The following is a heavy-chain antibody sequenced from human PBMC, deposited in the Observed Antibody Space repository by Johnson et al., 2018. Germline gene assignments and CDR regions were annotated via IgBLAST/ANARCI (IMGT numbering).Heavy chain of an antibody. V-gene: IGHV3-23*04. Sequence: VQLVQSGGGLVQPGGSLRLSCAASGFTFRSYAMSWVRQAPGKGLEWVSAISGSGGSTYYADAVKGRFTISRDKSKNTLYLQMNSLGGEETAGYYWAKEGVMEWEYYGPFQYWGPGTLVTVSS. J-gene: IGHJ1*01. CDR2: ISGSGGST. CDR3: AKEGVMEWEYYGPFQY. D-gene: IGHD1-26*01. CDR1: GFTFRSYA.